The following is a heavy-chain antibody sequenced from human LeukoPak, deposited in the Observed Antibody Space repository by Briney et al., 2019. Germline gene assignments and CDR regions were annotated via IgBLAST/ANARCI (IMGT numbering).Heavy chain of an antibody. V-gene: IGHV3-30*02. D-gene: IGHD3-3*01. J-gene: IGHJ4*02. CDR3: AKEYEISGMVNPDY. CDR2: IRNDGSRK. CDR1: GFTFSSYG. Sequence: PGGSLRLSCAASGFTFSSYGMHWVRQAPGKGLEWVAFIRNDGSRKYYADSVKGRFTISRDNSKNTLYLQMSNLRTEDTAVYYCAKEYEISGMVNPDYWGQGALVTVSS.